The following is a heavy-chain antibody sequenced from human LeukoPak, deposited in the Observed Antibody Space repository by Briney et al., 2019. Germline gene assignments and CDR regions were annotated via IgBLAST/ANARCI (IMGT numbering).Heavy chain of an antibody. CDR2: INHSGST. J-gene: IGHJ5*02. D-gene: IGHD3-9*01. CDR3: ARGPFPYYGILTGYYHAFDP. Sequence: SETLSLTCAVYGGSFSGYYWSWIRQPPGKGLEWIGEINHSGSTNYNPSLKSRVTISVDTSKNQFSLKLSSVTAADTAVYYCARGPFPYYGILTGYYHAFDPWGQGTLVTVSS. V-gene: IGHV4-34*01. CDR1: GGSFSGYY.